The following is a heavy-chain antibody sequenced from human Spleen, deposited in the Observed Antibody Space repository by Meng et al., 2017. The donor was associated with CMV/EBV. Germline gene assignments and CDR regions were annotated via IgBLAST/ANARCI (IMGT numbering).Heavy chain of an antibody. CDR2: ISSSSSTI. CDR3: ARSGLNFDC. D-gene: IGHD3-22*01. Sequence: GESLKISCAASGFTFSPYNMNWVRQAPGKGLEWVSYISSSSSTIYYADSVKGRFTISRDNAKNSLYLQMNSLRAEDTAVYYCARSGLNFDCWGQGTLVTVSS. CDR1: GFTFSPYN. V-gene: IGHV3-48*04. J-gene: IGHJ4*02.